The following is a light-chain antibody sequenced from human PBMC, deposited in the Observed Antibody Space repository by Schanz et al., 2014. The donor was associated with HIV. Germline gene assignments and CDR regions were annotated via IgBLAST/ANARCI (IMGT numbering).Light chain of an antibody. J-gene: IGLJ2*01. CDR2: DVT. CDR1: SSDVGGDNF. CDR3: SSFAGNNKLL. Sequence: QSALTQPASVSGSPGQSISISCAGTSSDVGGDNFVSWYQQHPGRAPKLLVYDVTNRPSGVSSRFSGSKSGSTASLTVSGLQAEDEAEYYCSSFAGNNKLLFGGGTKVTVL. V-gene: IGLV2-14*03.